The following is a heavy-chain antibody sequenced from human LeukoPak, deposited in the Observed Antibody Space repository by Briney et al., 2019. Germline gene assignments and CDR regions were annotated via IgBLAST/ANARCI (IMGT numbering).Heavy chain of an antibody. J-gene: IGHJ6*04. V-gene: IGHV4-34*01. CDR3: ARNRPGYYYNGMDV. D-gene: IGHD1-14*01. CDR2: INHSGST. Sequence: SETLSLTCAVYGGSFSGYYWSWIRQPPGKGLEWIGEINHSGSTNYNPSLKSRVTISVDTSKNQFSLKLSSVTAADTAVYYCARNRPGYYYNGMDVWGNGTTVTVSS. CDR1: GGSFSGYY.